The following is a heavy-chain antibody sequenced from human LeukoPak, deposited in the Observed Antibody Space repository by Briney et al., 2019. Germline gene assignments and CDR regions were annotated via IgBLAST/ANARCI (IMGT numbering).Heavy chain of an antibody. J-gene: IGHJ3*02. Sequence: GGSLRLSCAASGFTFSSYAMHWVRQAPGKGLEWVAVISSDGSNKYYTDSVKGRFTISRDNSKNTLYLQMNSLRAEDTAVYYCARGQDTVVTSRDAFDIWGQGTMVTVSS. CDR3: ARGQDTVVTSRDAFDI. CDR1: GFTFSSYA. D-gene: IGHD4-23*01. CDR2: ISSDGSNK. V-gene: IGHV3-30*04.